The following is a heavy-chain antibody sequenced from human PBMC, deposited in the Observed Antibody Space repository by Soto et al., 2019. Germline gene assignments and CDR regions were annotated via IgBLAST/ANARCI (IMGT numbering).Heavy chain of an antibody. CDR2: IATYNSNK. Sequence: HLVQSGPEVKKPGASVTVSCKTSGDTFTNFGLSWVRQAPGQGLEWMGWIATYNSNKNYAQKFQGSLILTTDTSTSTGYMELKSLEYDDTAVYYCARVLRGVVNWFDPWGQGTLVTVSS. J-gene: IGHJ5*02. D-gene: IGHD3-10*01. CDR1: GDTFTNFG. CDR3: ARVLRGVVNWFDP. V-gene: IGHV1-18*01.